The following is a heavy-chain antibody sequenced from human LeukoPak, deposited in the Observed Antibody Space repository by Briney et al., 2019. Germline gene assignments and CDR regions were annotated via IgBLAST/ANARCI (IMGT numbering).Heavy chain of an antibody. V-gene: IGHV4-34*01. CDR2: INHSGST. Sequence: PSETLSLTCAVYGGSFSGYYWSWIRQPPGKGLEWIGEINHSGSTNYNPSLKSRVTISVDTSKNQFSLKLSSVTAADTAVYYCARVGLDFWSGYVDYWGQGTLVTVSS. CDR3: ARVGLDFWSGYVDY. D-gene: IGHD3-3*01. CDR1: GGSFSGYY. J-gene: IGHJ4*02.